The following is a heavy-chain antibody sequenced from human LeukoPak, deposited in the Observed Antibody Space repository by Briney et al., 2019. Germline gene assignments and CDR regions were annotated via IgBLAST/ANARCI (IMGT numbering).Heavy chain of an antibody. CDR2: IYYSGST. CDR3: ARDYYYGSGTEYYYYGMDV. V-gene: IGHV4-30-4*01. Sequence: SETLSLTCTVSGGSISSGDYYWSWIRQPPGKGLEWIGYIYYSGSTYYNPSLKSRVTISVDTSKNRFSLKLSSVTAADTAVYYCARDYYYGSGTEYYYYGMDVWGKGTTVTVSS. J-gene: IGHJ6*04. D-gene: IGHD3-10*01. CDR1: GGSISSGDYY.